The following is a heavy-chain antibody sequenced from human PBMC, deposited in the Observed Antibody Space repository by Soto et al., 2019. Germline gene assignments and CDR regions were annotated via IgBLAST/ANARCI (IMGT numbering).Heavy chain of an antibody. D-gene: IGHD2-15*01. CDR1: GFTFSSYA. Sequence: GGSLRLSCAASGFTFSSYAMSWVRQAPGKGLEWVSAISGSGGSTYYADSVKDRFTISRDNSKNTLYLQMNSLRAEDTAVYYCAKDLNYCSGGSCPTRRNYGMDVWGQGTTVTVSS. CDR3: AKDLNYCSGGSCPTRRNYGMDV. J-gene: IGHJ6*02. CDR2: ISGSGGST. V-gene: IGHV3-23*01.